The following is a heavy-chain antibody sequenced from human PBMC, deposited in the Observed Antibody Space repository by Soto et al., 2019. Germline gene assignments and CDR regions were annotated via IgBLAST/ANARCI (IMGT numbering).Heavy chain of an antibody. V-gene: IGHV3-74*01. CDR1: RFTFSSFW. Sequence: GGSLRLSCAASRFTFSSFWFHWVRQAPGKGLVWVSHINSDGSSTSYADSVKGRFTISRDNAKNTLYLQMNSLRAEDTAVYYSARVEYRSRQTFLFDPWGQGALVTVSS. D-gene: IGHD6-13*01. CDR3: ARVEYRSRQTFLFDP. CDR2: INSDGSST. J-gene: IGHJ5*02.